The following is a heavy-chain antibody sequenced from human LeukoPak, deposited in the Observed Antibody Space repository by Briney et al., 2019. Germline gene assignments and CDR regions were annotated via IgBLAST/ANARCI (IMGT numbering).Heavy chain of an antibody. J-gene: IGHJ4*02. V-gene: IGHV4-34*01. CDR3: ARGGSYYDILTGYYPIDY. Sequence: SETLSLTCAVYGGSFSGYYWSWIRQPPGKGLEWIGEINHSGSTNYNPSLKSRVTISVDTSKNQFSLKLSSVTAADTAVYYCARGGSYYDILTGYYPIDYWGQGTLVTVSS. CDR1: GGSFSGYY. CDR2: INHSGST. D-gene: IGHD3-9*01.